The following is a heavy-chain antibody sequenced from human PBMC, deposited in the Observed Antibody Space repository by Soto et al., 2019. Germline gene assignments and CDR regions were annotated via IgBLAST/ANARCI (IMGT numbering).Heavy chain of an antibody. CDR1: GGSISSYY. J-gene: IGHJ4*02. V-gene: IGHV4-59*08. CDR3: ARGGGSPDS. D-gene: IGHD1-26*01. Sequence: QVQLQESGPGLVKPSETLSLTCTVSGGSISSYYWSWIRQPPGKGLEWIGNIYYSGSTNYNPSPKSRATRSVDTSKNQFSLTLSSVTAADTAVYYCARGGGSPDSWGQGTLVTVSS. CDR2: IYYSGST.